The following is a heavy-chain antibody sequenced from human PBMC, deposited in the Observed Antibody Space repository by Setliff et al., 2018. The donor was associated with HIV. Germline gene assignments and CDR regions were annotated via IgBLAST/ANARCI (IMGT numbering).Heavy chain of an antibody. CDR3: ARWVYNSAWSLDY. CDR1: GGSISSYY. D-gene: IGHD6-19*01. Sequence: SETLSLTCTVSGGSISSYYWSWIRQPPGKGLEWIGYIYYSGSTNYNPSLKSRVTISVDTSKNQFSLKLNSVTAADTAVYYCARWVYNSAWSLDYWGQGTLVTVSS. V-gene: IGHV4-59*01. J-gene: IGHJ4*02. CDR2: IYYSGST.